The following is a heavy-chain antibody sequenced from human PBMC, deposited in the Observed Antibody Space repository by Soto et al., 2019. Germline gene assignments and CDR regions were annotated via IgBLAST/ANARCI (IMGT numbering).Heavy chain of an antibody. CDR3: ARDTDHTGSNAFDP. V-gene: IGHV1-2*02. D-gene: IGHD6-13*01. CDR1: GYIFTDYY. CDR2: INPSNGVT. J-gene: IGHJ5*02. Sequence: ASVKVSCKASGYIFTDYYVHWVRQAPGQGLEWLGWINPSNGVTYYAQNFRDRVTMTRDTSISTAYMDLTRLTSDDTAVYFCARDTDHTGSNAFDPWGQGTLVTVSS.